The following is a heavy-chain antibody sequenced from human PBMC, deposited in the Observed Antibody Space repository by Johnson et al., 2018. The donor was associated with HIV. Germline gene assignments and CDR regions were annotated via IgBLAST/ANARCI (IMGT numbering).Heavy chain of an antibody. D-gene: IGHD3-16*01. CDR3: ALVLGALPGAFDI. V-gene: IGHV3-53*01. CDR2: IYSGGST. J-gene: IGHJ3*02. Sequence: MQLVESGGGLIQPGGSLRLSCAASGFTVSSNYMSWVRQAPGKGLEWVSVIYSGGSTYYADSVKGRFTISRDNSKNTLYIQMNSLRAEDTAVYYCALVLGALPGAFDIWGQGTLVTVSS. CDR1: GFTVSSNY.